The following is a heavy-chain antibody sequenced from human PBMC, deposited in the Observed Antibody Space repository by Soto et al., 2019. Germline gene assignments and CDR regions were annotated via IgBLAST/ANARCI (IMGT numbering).Heavy chain of an antibody. CDR1: GYTFTTYW. CDR3: ERHSANTFAYNMDV. D-gene: IGHD3-16*01. J-gene: IGHJ6*02. Sequence: ETLKISCEGSGYTFTTYWISWVRQMPGKGLEWMGRIDPSDSYTDHSPSFQGHVTITVDKSIRTAYLQRSSLKASDTAMYYCERHSANTFAYNMDVWGQGITVTVS. V-gene: IGHV5-10-1*01. CDR2: IDPSDSYT.